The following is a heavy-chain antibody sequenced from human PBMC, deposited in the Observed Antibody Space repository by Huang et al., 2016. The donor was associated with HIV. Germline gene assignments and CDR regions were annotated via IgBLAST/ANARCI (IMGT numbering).Heavy chain of an antibody. CDR3: ARDVYSSGWHAFDT. Sequence: QLQLQESGSRLVRPSETLSLTCAVSGGSIISSGYSWSWIRQPPGKGLEWIGYIYHSGTASYNPALKSRVTMSVDTSKDRFSLKRTSVTAADTAVDYCARDVYSSGWHAFDTWGQGTMVTVSS. V-gene: IGHV4-30-2*01. CDR1: GGSIISSGYS. J-gene: IGHJ3*02. CDR2: IYHSGTA. D-gene: IGHD6-19*01.